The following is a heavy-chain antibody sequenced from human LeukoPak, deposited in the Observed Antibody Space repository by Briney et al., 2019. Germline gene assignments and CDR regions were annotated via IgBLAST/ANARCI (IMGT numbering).Heavy chain of an antibody. CDR2: IYHSGST. V-gene: IGHV4-61*01. CDR1: GGSVSSGSYY. CDR3: ARHQSGYNWFDP. D-gene: IGHD5-12*01. J-gene: IGHJ5*02. Sequence: PSETLSLTCTVSGGSVSSGSYYWSWIRQSPGKGLEWIGYIYHSGSTNYNPSLRGRVTISVDTSKSQFSLELSSVTAADTAVYYCARHQSGYNWFDPWGQGTLVTVSS.